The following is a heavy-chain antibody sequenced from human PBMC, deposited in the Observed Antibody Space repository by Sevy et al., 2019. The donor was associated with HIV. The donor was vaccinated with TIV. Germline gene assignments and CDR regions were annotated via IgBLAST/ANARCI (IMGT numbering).Heavy chain of an antibody. CDR3: AREGGDYDILTGYSPRYGMDV. V-gene: IGHV4-34*01. Sequence: SETLSLTCVVYGGSFSGYFWSWIRQPPGKGLEWIGEVNHSGSTNYSPSLKSRVTISVDTSKNQFSLKLSSVTGADKAGDYCAREGGDYDILTGYSPRYGMDVWGQGTTVTVSS. J-gene: IGHJ6*02. D-gene: IGHD3-9*01. CDR2: VNHSGST. CDR1: GGSFSGYF.